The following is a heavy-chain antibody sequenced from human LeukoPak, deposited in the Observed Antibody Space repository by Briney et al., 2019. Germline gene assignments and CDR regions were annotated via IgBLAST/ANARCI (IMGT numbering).Heavy chain of an antibody. Sequence: SVKVSCKASGGTFSSYAISWVRQAPRQGLEWMGRIIPIFGTANYAQKFQGRVTITTDESTSTAYMELSSLRSEDTAVYYCASQLPAAQWFDPWGQGTLVTVSS. CDR2: IIPIFGTA. J-gene: IGHJ5*02. D-gene: IGHD2-2*01. V-gene: IGHV1-69*05. CDR3: ASQLPAAQWFDP. CDR1: GGTFSSYA.